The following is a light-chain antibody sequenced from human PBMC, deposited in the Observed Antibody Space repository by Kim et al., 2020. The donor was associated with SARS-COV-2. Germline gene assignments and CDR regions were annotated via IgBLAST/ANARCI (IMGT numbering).Light chain of an antibody. V-gene: IGKV1-27*01. CDR1: QGISNS. CDR3: QKYNCAPWT. J-gene: IGKJ1*01. CDR2: GAS. Sequence: DIQMAQSPSSLSASVGDRVTITCRASQGISNSLAWYRQKPGKVPMLLIYGASTLRSGVPSRFRGNGSGTDFTLTISSLQPEDAATYYCQKYNCAPWTFGQGTKVDIK.